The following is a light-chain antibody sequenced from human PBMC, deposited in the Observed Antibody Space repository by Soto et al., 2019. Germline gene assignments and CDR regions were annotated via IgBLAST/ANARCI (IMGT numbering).Light chain of an antibody. CDR1: QSVRTS. CDR2: DAS. CDR3: QQRTDWPTIT. Sequence: EIVLTQSPATLSLSPGEGATLSCGASQSVRTSLAWYQQKPGQAPRLLIYDASTRATCIPARFSGSGSGTDFTLTISNLESEDFAVYYCQQRTDWPTITFGQGTLLEIK. J-gene: IGKJ5*01. V-gene: IGKV3-11*01.